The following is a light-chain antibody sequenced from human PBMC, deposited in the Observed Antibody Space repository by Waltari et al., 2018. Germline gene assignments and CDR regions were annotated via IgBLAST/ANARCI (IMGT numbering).Light chain of an antibody. J-gene: IGLJ1*01. CDR3: QVWDIDSDHPV. CDR2: DDS. Sequence: SFVLTQPPSVSVAPGQPARITCGANNIGRKTVHGYQQKSGQAPVLVVYDDSDRPSGIPERFSGSNSGNTATLTISRVEAGDEADFYCQVWDIDSDHPVFGTGTTVTVL. CDR1: NIGRKT. V-gene: IGLV3-21*02.